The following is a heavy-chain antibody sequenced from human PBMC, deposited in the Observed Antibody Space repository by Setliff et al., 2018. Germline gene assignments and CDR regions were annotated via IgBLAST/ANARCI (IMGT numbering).Heavy chain of an antibody. CDR2: IYNSGNT. J-gene: IGHJ4*02. D-gene: IGHD3-16*01. V-gene: IGHV4-39*07. Sequence: SETLSLTCTVSGGSISSSSYSWGWIRQPPGKGPVWIGNIYNSGNTYYNPSLESRVTISVDTSKNQFSLKLTSVTAADTAVYYCRLWSHDYHNDYWGQGTLVTVSS. CDR1: GGSISSSSYS. CDR3: RLWSHDYHNDY.